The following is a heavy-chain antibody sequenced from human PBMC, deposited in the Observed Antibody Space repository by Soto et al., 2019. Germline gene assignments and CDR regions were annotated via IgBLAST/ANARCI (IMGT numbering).Heavy chain of an antibody. CDR2: IYYSGST. CDR3: ARGSVLQRLVPYFDY. V-gene: IGHV4-31*03. J-gene: IGHJ4*02. CDR1: GGSISSGGYY. D-gene: IGHD6-13*01. Sequence: QVQLQESGPGLVKPSQTLSLTCTVSGGSISSGGYYWSWIRQHPGKGLEWIGYIYYSGSTYYNPSLKSRVTISVDTSKNQSSLKLSSVSAADTAVYYCARGSVLQRLVPYFDYWGQGTLVTVSS.